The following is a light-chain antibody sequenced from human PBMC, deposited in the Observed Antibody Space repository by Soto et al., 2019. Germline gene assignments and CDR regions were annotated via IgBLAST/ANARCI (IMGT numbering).Light chain of an antibody. CDR2: VNSDGSH. J-gene: IGLJ1*01. CDR1: SGHTTYG. V-gene: IGLV4-69*01. Sequence: QLVLTQSPSASASLGASVKLTCTLSSGHTTYGIAWHQQQPEKGPRYLMKVNSDGSHTKGDGIPDRFSGSSSGAEYYLTISSLQYEDEADYYCQAWGTGIRVFGTGTKVTVL. CDR3: QAWGTGIRV.